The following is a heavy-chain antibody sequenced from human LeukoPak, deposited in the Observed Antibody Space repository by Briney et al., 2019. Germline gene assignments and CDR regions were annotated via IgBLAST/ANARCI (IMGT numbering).Heavy chain of an antibody. V-gene: IGHV3-23*01. D-gene: IGHD1-26*01. CDR3: ARYSGSYYYPPAWDL. J-gene: IGHJ4*02. CDR2: TSTSGGSA. CDR1: EFTFSSYS. Sequence: GGSLRLSCAASEFTFSSYSMSWVRQAPGKGLEWVSATSTSGGSAYYADSVKGRFTISRDNSKNTLYLQMDSLRADDTAVYYCARYSGSYYYPPAWDLWGQGTLVTVSS.